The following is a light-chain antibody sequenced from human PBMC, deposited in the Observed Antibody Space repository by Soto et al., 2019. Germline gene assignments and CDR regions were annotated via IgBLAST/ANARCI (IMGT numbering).Light chain of an antibody. J-gene: IGKJ4*01. CDR2: WAS. CDR1: QSLLYSSNSNNY. V-gene: IGKV4-1*01. Sequence: DIVMTQSPDSLAVSLGERATINCKSSQSLLYSSNSNNYLAWYQQKPGQPPKLLIYWASTRESGVPDRFSGSGSWSDFTLTISSLQAEDVAVYYCQQYYTTPPLTFGGGPKVEIK. CDR3: QQYYTTPPLT.